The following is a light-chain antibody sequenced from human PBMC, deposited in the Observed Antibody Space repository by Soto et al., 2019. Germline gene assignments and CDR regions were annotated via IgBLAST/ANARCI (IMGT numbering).Light chain of an antibody. CDR1: HRVSSY. CDR2: GAS. CDR3: QQLNSYPLP. V-gene: IGKV3D-15*01. Sequence: EIVMTQSPATLSVSPGERVTLSCRASHRVSSYLAWYQQKPGQAPRLLIYGASTRATDIPARFSGSGSGTDFTLTISSLQPEDFATYYCQQLNSYPLPFGGGTRLEIK. J-gene: IGKJ5*01.